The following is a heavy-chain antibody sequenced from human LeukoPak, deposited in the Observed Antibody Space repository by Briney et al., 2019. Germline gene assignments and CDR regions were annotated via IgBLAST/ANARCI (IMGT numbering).Heavy chain of an antibody. V-gene: IGHV3-23*01. J-gene: IGHJ6*03. CDR1: GFTFSSYG. Sequence: GGSLRLSCAASGFTFSSYGMSWVRQAPGKGLEWVSAISGSGGSTYYADSVKGRFTISRDNSKNTLYLQMNSLRAEDTAVYYCARGLSYYYYMDVWGKGTTVTISS. CDR2: ISGSGGST. CDR3: ARGLSYYYYMDV.